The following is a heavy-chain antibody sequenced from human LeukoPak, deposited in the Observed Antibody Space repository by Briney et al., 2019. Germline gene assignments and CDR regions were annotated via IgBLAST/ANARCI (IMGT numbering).Heavy chain of an antibody. J-gene: IGHJ5*01. CDR1: GFTFDTYG. CDR3: AKGGHPAVVTTRFDS. CDR2: ISGSGNYM. Sequence: PGGSLRLSCAASGFTFDTYGMSWVRQAPGKGLEWVSSISGSGNYMYYKDSVKGRFTISRDNSKNTLLLQMNSLRAEDSAVYYCAKGGHPAVVTTRFDSWGHGALVTVSS. V-gene: IGHV3-23*01. D-gene: IGHD2-21*02.